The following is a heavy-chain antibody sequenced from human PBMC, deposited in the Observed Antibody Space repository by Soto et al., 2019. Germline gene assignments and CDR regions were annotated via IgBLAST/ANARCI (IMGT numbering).Heavy chain of an antibody. CDR1: GGSFSGYY. CDR3: ARVRQWLDRNWFDP. Sequence: SETLSLTCAVYGGSFSGYYWSWIRQPPGKGLEWIGEINHSGSTNYNPSLKSRVTISVDTSKNQFSLKLSSVTAADTAVYYCARVRQWLDRNWFDPWGQGTLVTVSS. J-gene: IGHJ5*02. CDR2: INHSGST. D-gene: IGHD6-19*01. V-gene: IGHV4-34*01.